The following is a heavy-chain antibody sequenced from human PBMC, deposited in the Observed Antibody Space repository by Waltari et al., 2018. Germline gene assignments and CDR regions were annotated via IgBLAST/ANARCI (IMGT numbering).Heavy chain of an antibody. J-gene: IGHJ6*02. CDR3: ARPVAAAGNYGMDV. CDR2: ITGSSRTI. D-gene: IGHD6-13*01. CDR1: GFPFSTYS. Sequence: EVQLVESGGNLVQPGGSLRLSCIASGFPFSTYSMNWVRQAPGKGLGLISYITGSSRTIYYTDSVKGRFTVSRDNAKNSLFLQMSSLRVEDTAVYYCARPVAAAGNYGMDVWGQGTTVTVSS. V-gene: IGHV3-48*04.